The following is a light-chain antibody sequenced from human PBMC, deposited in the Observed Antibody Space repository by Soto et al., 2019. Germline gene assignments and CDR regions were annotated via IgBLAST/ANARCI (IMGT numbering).Light chain of an antibody. CDR1: QSVSSY. CDR3: QQRSNWPRSIT. V-gene: IGKV3-11*01. J-gene: IGKJ5*01. CDR2: DAS. Sequence: EIVLTQSPATLSLSPGERATLSCRASQSVSSYLAWYQQKPGQAPRLLIYDASNRATGIPARFSGSGSGTDFTLTISSLKPEDFAVYYCQQRSNWPRSITFGQGTRLEIK.